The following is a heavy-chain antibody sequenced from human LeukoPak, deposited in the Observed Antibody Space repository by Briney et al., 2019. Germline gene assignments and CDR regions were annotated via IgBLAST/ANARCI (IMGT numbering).Heavy chain of an antibody. CDR3: AKGESSGSYEKYFDY. CDR1: GFTFSSYA. CDR2: ISGSGGST. Sequence: GGSLRLSCAASGFTFSSYAMSWVRQAPGKGLEWVSAISGSGGSTYYADSVKGRFTISRDNSKNTLYLQMNSLRAEDTAVYYCAKGESSGSYEKYFDYWGQGTLVTVSS. D-gene: IGHD1-26*01. J-gene: IGHJ4*02. V-gene: IGHV3-23*01.